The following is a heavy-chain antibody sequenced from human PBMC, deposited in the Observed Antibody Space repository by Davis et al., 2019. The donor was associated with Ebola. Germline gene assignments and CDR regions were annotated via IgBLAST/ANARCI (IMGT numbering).Heavy chain of an antibody. CDR2: ISGYNGNT. D-gene: IGHD3-22*01. V-gene: IGHV1-18*04. CDR1: GNTFNTYG. J-gene: IGHJ4*02. CDR3: AREHPDYYDSSGYYY. Sequence: AASVKVSCKASGNTFNTYGFSWVRQAPGQGLEWMGWISGYNGNTNYAQKFQGRVTITADESTSTAYMELSSLRSEDTAVYYCAREHPDYYDSSGYYYWGQGTLVTVSS.